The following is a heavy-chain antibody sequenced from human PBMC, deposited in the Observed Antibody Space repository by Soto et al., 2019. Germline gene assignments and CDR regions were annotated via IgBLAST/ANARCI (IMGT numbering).Heavy chain of an antibody. D-gene: IGHD6-19*01. J-gene: IGHJ4*02. V-gene: IGHV1-18*04. Sequence: QVQLVQSGPEVKKPGASVKFSGKASGYTFSRYGIAWVRQPPGQGLEWMGWFSTHNDNTNYEQKFQGRVTMTTDTSTSTAYMELRSLRSDDSAIYYCATTSYTSGCLDYWGQGTLVTVSS. CDR1: GYTFSRYG. CDR2: FSTHNDNT. CDR3: ATTSYTSGCLDY.